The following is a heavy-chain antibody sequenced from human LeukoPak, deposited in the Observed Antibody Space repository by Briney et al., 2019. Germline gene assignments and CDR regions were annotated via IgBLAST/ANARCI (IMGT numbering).Heavy chain of an antibody. J-gene: IGHJ4*02. Sequence: PGGSLRLSCAASGFIFSSYWMIWVRQAPGKGLEWVSVIYSGGSTYYADSVKGRFTISRDNSKNTLYLQMNSLRAEDTAVYYCARAGDSSGYSDYWGQGTLVTVSS. CDR3: ARAGDSSGYSDY. D-gene: IGHD3-22*01. V-gene: IGHV3-53*01. CDR1: GFIFSSYW. CDR2: IYSGGST.